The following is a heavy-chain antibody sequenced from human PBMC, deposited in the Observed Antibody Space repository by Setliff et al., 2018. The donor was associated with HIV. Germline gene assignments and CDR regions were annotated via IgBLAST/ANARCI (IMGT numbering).Heavy chain of an antibody. V-gene: IGHV3-30*01. CDR2: ISSAGSEK. CDR1: GFIFRNFA. Sequence: PGGSLRLSCTASGFIFRNFAMHWVRQAPGKGLEWVALISSAGSEKYYADSVKGRFTISRGNSKSTVSLQMNSLRAEDTAVYYCARDSSTSSGVVWFDPWGQGTLVTVSS. CDR3: ARDSSTSSGVVWFDP. J-gene: IGHJ5*02. D-gene: IGHD2-2*01.